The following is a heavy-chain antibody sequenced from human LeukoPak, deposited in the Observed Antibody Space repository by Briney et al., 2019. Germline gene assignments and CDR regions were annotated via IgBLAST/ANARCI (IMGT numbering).Heavy chain of an antibody. J-gene: IGHJ6*03. Sequence: RSGGSLRLSCAASGFTFDDYGMSWVRQAPGKGLEWVSGINWNGGSTGYADSVKGRFTISRDNAKNSLYLQMNSLRVEDTAVYYCARDHSDCSGGICSFPYHYYYMDVWGKGTTVTISS. CDR3: ARDHSDCSGGICSFPYHYYYMDV. D-gene: IGHD2-15*01. CDR1: GFTFDDYG. V-gene: IGHV3-20*04. CDR2: INWNGGST.